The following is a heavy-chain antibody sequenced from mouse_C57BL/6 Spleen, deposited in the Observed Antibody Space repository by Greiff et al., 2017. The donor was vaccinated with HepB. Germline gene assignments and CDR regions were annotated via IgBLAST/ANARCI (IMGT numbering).Heavy chain of an antibody. V-gene: IGHV1-69*01. D-gene: IGHD1-1*01. CDR1: GYTFTSYW. CDR2: IDPSDSYT. Sequence: VQLQQPGAELVMPGASVKLSCKASGYTFTSYWMHWVKQRPGQGLEWIGEIDPSDSYTNYNQKFKGKSTLTVDKSSSTAYMQLSSLTSEDSAVYYCARTTVVAPPWFAYWGQGTLVTVSA. CDR3: ARTTVVAPPWFAY. J-gene: IGHJ3*01.